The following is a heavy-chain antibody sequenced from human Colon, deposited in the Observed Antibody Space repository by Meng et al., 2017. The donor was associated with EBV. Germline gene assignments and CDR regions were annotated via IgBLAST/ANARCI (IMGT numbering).Heavy chain of an antibody. V-gene: IGHV4-4*02. Sequence: QVQLQESGPRLVKPSEILPLTCAVSGGSISSVYWWTWVRQSPGKGLEWIGEIYHSGSTNYNPSLKSRVTISVDKSKNQFSLKLTSVTAADTAVYYCARGGYYSFDYWGQRTLVTVSS. D-gene: IGHD5-18*01. CDR3: ARGGYYSFDY. J-gene: IGHJ4*02. CDR2: IYHSGST. CDR1: GGSISSVYW.